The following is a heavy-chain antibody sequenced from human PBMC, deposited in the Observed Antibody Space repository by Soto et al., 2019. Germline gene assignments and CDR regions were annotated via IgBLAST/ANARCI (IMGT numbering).Heavy chain of an antibody. J-gene: IGHJ4*02. CDR3: AKDESRRYSDYAAIDY. Sequence: PGGSLRLSCAASGFTFSSYGMHWVRQAPGKGLEWVAVISYDGSNKYYADSVKGRFTISRDNSKNTLYLQMNSLRAEDTAVYYCAKDESRRYSDYAAIDYWGQGTLVTVSS. D-gene: IGHD5-12*01. V-gene: IGHV3-30*18. CDR1: GFTFSSYG. CDR2: ISYDGSNK.